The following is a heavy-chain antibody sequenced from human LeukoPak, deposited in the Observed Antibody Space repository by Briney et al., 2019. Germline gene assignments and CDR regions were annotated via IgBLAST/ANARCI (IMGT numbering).Heavy chain of an antibody. CDR3: GTGDPRFDH. Sequence: PGGSLRLSCAASGFSFSSYSMNWVRQAPGKGLEWVSYISSSSSAIYYTDSVKGRFTISRDNAKNSAYLQMNSLRAEDTAVYYCGTGDPRFDHWGQGILVTVSS. CDR1: GFSFSSYS. CDR2: ISSSSSAI. V-gene: IGHV3-48*01. J-gene: IGHJ4*02. D-gene: IGHD7-27*01.